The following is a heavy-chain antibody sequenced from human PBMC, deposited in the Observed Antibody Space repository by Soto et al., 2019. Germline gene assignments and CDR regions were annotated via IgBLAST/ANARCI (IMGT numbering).Heavy chain of an antibody. V-gene: IGHV4-39*07. D-gene: IGHD4-17*01. CDR3: ARGRVTVTTHKTYYYMDV. CDR1: GGSISSSIYY. J-gene: IGHJ6*03. CDR2: IYYSGST. Sequence: SETLSLTCTVAGGSISSSIYYWGWIRQPPGKGLEWIGKIYYSGSTYYNPSLKSRVTISVDTSKNQFSLKLSSVTAADTAVYYCARGRVTVTTHKTYYYMDVWGKGTTVTVSS.